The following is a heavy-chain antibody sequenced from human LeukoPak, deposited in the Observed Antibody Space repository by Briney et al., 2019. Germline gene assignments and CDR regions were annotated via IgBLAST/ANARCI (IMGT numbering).Heavy chain of an antibody. CDR3: ARDRSPTFSSGWTNWFDP. D-gene: IGHD6-19*01. CDR1: GFTFSSYS. Sequence: GGSLRLSCAASGFTFSSYSMNWVRQAPGKGLEWVSSISSSSSYIYYADSVKGRFTISRDNANNSLYLQMNSLRAEDTAVYYCARDRSPTFSSGWTNWFDPWGQGTLVTVSS. V-gene: IGHV3-21*01. J-gene: IGHJ5*02. CDR2: ISSSSSYI.